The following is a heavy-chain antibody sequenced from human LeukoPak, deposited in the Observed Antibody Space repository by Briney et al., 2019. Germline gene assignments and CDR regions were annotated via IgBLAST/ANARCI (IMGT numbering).Heavy chain of an antibody. CDR1: GYTFTSYY. J-gene: IGHJ3*02. V-gene: IGHV1-46*01. CDR3: ARAPLDAFDI. CDR2: INPSGGST. Sequence: GASVKVSCKASGYTFTSYYMHWVRQAPGQGLEWMGIINPSGGSTSYAQKFQGRVTMTTDTSTSTAYMELRSLRSDDTAVYYCARAPLDAFDIWGQGTMVTVSS.